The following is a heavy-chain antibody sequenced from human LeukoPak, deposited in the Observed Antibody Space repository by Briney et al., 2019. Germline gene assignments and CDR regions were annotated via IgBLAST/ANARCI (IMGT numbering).Heavy chain of an antibody. D-gene: IGHD5-24*01. CDR3: ARQRGRWIQLSWFDP. Sequence: TASETLSLTCTVSGGSISSYYWSWIRQPPGKGLEWIGYIYYSGSTNYNPSLKSRVTISVDTSKNQFSLKPSSVTAADTAVYYCARQRGRWIQLSWFDPWGRGTLVTVSS. J-gene: IGHJ5*02. CDR2: IYYSGST. V-gene: IGHV4-59*08. CDR1: GGSISSYY.